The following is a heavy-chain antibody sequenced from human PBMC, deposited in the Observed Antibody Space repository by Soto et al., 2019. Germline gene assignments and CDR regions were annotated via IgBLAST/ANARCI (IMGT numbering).Heavy chain of an antibody. Sequence: SETLSLTCAVSGGFISSSNWWSWVRQPPGKGLEWIGEIYHSGSTNYNPSLKSRVTISVDKSKNQFSLKLSSVTAADTAVYYCARALPTITMVRGPFDYWGQGTLVTVSS. D-gene: IGHD3-10*01. CDR1: GGFISSSNW. CDR3: ARALPTITMVRGPFDY. V-gene: IGHV4-4*02. CDR2: IYHSGST. J-gene: IGHJ4*02.